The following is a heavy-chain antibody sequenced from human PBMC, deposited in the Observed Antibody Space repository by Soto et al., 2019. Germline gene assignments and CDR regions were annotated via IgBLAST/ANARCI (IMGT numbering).Heavy chain of an antibody. J-gene: IGHJ5*02. V-gene: IGHV3-72*01. CDR3: AKMACSGGSCYVHTRFWFDP. CDR2: SRDKAQGYST. D-gene: IGHD2-15*01. CDR1: GFTLSDHY. Sequence: GGSLRLSCAGSGFTLSDHYIDWVRQAPGEGLEWVGRSRDKAQGYSTAYAASVKGRFTTSRDESKNSVYLQMNSLRAEDTAVYYCAKMACSGGSCYVHTRFWFDPWGQGTLVTVSS.